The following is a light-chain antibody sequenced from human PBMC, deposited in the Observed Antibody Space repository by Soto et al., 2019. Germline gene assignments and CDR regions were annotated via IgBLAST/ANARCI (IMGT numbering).Light chain of an antibody. V-gene: IGKV3-20*01. CDR3: QQYGSSPIT. CDR2: GAS. J-gene: IGKJ5*01. CDR1: QSVSSNY. Sequence: EIVLTQSPGTLSLSPGERATLSCRASQSVSSNYLAWYEQKPGQAPRLLIYGASSRATGIPDRFSGSGSGTDFTLTISRLEPEDFAVYSCQQYGSSPITFGQGTRLEIK.